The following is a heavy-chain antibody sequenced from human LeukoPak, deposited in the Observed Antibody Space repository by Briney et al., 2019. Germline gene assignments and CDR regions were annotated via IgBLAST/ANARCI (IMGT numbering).Heavy chain of an antibody. J-gene: IGHJ6*03. CDR2: IYTSGST. V-gene: IGHV4-4*09. CDR1: GGSISSYY. CDR3: ERHKWSAAAPYYYTDV. Sequence: SETLSLTCTVSGGSISSYYWSWIRQPPGKGLEWIGYIYTSGSTNYNPSLKSRVTISVATSKTQFSLKLSSVTAAATAVYYCERHKWSAAAPYYYTDVWGKGTTVTVSS. D-gene: IGHD6-13*01.